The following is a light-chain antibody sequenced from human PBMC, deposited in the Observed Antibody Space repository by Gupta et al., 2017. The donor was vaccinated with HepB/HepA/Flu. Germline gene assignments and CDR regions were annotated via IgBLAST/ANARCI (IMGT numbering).Light chain of an antibody. J-gene: IGKJ2*04. CDR3: RQSYCSTCS. Sequence: DIQMTQSPSSLSASVGDRVTITCRASQSISSYLTWFHQKLGKAAKLLIYAASSLQSGVPSRFSGGGSGTDFTLPISSLQPEEFAAYYYRQSYCSTCSFGQGTKLEIK. CDR2: AAS. V-gene: IGKV1-39*01. CDR1: QSISSY.